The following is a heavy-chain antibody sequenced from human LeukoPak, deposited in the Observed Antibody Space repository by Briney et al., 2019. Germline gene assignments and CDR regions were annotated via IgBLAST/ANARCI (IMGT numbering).Heavy chain of an antibody. CDR1: GFTFSSYW. CDR3: ARDLARARRTGRDGYDFDY. Sequence: GGSLRLSCAASGFTFSSYWMHWVRQAPGKGLVWVSRINSDGSSTSYADSVKGRFTISRDNAKNTLYLQMNSLRAEDTAVYYCARDLARARRTGRDGYDFDYWGQGTLVTVSS. V-gene: IGHV3-74*01. CDR2: INSDGSST. J-gene: IGHJ4*02. D-gene: IGHD5-24*01.